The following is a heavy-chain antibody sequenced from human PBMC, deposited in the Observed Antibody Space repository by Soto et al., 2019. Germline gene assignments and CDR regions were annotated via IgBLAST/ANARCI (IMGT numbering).Heavy chain of an antibody. J-gene: IGHJ6*02. D-gene: IGHD3-16*01. V-gene: IGHV3-33*01. CDR1: GLTFSASG. CDR2: ISYDGKKK. Sequence: GGSLRLSCAASGLTFSASGFHWVRQAPGQGLDWVAVISYDGKKKFYAEAVKGRFTISRDNSNNTLILQMHSLRDEDTAVYYCARDLGATTSYGMDVWGQGTTVTVSS. CDR3: ARDLGATTSYGMDV.